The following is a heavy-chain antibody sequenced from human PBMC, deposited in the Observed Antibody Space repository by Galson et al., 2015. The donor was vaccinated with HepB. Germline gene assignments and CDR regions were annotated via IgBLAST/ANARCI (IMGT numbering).Heavy chain of an antibody. D-gene: IGHD1-1*01. CDR3: ATTNWKGGFDP. CDR2: ISSGSSTI. Sequence: SLRLSCAASGFAFSSYSMNWVRQAPGKGLEWVSYISSGSSTIFYADSVKGRFTISRDNGKNSLHLQMNSLRDEDTAIYYCATTNWKGGFDPWGQGTLVTVSS. V-gene: IGHV3-48*02. J-gene: IGHJ5*02. CDR1: GFAFSSYS.